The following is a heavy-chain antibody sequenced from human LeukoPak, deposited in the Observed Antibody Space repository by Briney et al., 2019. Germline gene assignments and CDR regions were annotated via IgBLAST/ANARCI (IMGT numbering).Heavy chain of an antibody. D-gene: IGHD6-19*01. J-gene: IGHJ5*02. CDR1: GFTFSSYA. Sequence: PGGSLRLSCAASGFTFSSYAMSWVRQAPGKGLEWVSAISGSGGSTYYADSVKGRFTIFRDNSKNTLYLQMNSLRAEDTAVYYCAKDLRIAVAVTPGWFDPWGQGTLVTVSS. CDR2: ISGSGGST. CDR3: AKDLRIAVAVTPGWFDP. V-gene: IGHV3-23*01.